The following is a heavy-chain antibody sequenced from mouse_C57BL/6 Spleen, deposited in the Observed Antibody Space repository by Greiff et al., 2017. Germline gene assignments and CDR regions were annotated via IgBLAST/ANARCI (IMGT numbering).Heavy chain of an antibody. D-gene: IGHD2-5*01. V-gene: IGHV1-26*01. CDR1: GYTFTDYY. J-gene: IGHJ4*01. CDR2: INPNNGGT. CDR3: ARGAYSNDAMDY. Sequence: EVQLQQSGPELVKPGASVKISCKASGYTFTDYYMNWVKQSHGKSLEWIGDINPNNGGTSYNQKFKGKATLTVDKSSSTAYMELRSLTSEDSAVYYCARGAYSNDAMDYWGQGTSVTVSS.